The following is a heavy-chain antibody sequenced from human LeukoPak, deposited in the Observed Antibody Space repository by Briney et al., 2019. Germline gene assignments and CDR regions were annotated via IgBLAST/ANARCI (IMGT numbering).Heavy chain of an antibody. D-gene: IGHD3-9*01. CDR2: IKQDGSEK. V-gene: IGHV3-7*03. J-gene: IGHJ4*02. CDR1: GFTFSSYW. CDR3: ARNFDWLYQILDY. Sequence: PGGSLRLSCAASGFTFSSYWMSRVRQAPGKGLEWVANIKQDGSEKYYVDSVKGRFTISRDNAKNSLYLQMNSLRAEDTAVYYCARNFDWLYQILDYWGQGTLVTVSS.